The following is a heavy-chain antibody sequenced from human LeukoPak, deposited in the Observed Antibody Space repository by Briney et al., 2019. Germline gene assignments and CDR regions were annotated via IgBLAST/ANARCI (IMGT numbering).Heavy chain of an antibody. J-gene: IGHJ4*02. V-gene: IGHV3-21*04. Sequence: GGSLRLSCAASAFSLNAYNMNWVRQAPGKGLEWVSSISYTGTYIYYADSVKGRFTISRDNSKNTLYLQMNSLRAEDTAVYYCAPDTPPGYWGQGTLVTVSS. CDR3: APDTPPGY. CDR2: ISYTGTYI. CDR1: AFSLNAYN.